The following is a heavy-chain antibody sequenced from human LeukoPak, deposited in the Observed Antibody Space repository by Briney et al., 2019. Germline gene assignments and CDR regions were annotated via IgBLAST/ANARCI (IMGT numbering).Heavy chain of an antibody. Sequence: GGSLRLSCAASRFTFSRYWMRWARQPPGEGLVWVSHINSDGSSTSYADSVKGRFTISRDNAKNTVYLQMNSLRVEDTAVYYCASETYYYGSGSYYKGQLWGQGTLVTVSS. CDR3: ASETYYYGSGSYYKGQL. CDR1: RFTFSRYW. D-gene: IGHD3-10*01. J-gene: IGHJ4*02. V-gene: IGHV3-74*01. CDR2: INSDGSST.